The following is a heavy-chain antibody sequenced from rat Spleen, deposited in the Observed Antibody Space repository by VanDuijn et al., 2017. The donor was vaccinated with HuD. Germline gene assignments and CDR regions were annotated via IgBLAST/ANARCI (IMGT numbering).Heavy chain of an antibody. CDR2: ISTGGGVA. CDR3: ARHYSSYYVMDA. V-gene: IGHV5S14*01. D-gene: IGHD1-2*01. CDR1: GFTFSNFG. Sequence: EVQLVESGGGLVQPGRSLKLSCAASGFTFSNFGMAWVRQSPAKGLEWVASISTGGGVAYYRDSVKGRFTISRDNSRNTQYLQMDSLRSEDTATYYCARHYSSYYVMDAWGQGDSVTVSS. J-gene: IGHJ4*01.